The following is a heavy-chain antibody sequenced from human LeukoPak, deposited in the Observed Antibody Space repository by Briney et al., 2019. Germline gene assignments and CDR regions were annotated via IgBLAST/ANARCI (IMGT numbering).Heavy chain of an antibody. D-gene: IGHD3-9*01. V-gene: IGHV3-21*01. CDR2: ISSSSSYI. CDR3: ARDTTGYHFDY. J-gene: IGHJ4*02. Sequence: GSLRLSCAASGFTFSSYWMSWVRQAPGKGLEWVSSISSSSSYIYYADSVKGRFTISRDNAKNSLYLQMNSLRAEDTAVYYCARDTTGYHFDYWGQGTLVTVSS. CDR1: GFTFSSYW.